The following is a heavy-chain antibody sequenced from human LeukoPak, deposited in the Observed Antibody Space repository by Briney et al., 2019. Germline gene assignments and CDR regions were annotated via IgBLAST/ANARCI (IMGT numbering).Heavy chain of an antibody. V-gene: IGHV3-7*01. CDR2: IKQDGSEK. D-gene: IGHD2-2*02. CDR1: GFTFSSYW. Sequence: PGGSLRLSCAASGFTFSSYWMSWVRQAPGKGLEWVANIKQDGSEKYCVDSVKGRFIISRDNAKNSLYLQMNSLRAEDTAVYYCAREVYCSSTSCYTGYFQHWGQGTLVTVSS. J-gene: IGHJ1*01. CDR3: AREVYCSSTSCYTGYFQH.